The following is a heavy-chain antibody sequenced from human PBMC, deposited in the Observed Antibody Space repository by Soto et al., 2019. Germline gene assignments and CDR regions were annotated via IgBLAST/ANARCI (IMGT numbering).Heavy chain of an antibody. J-gene: IGHJ6*03. CDR1: GFTFSSYA. Sequence: QVQLVESGGGVVQPGRSLRLSCAASGFTFSSYAMHWVRQAPGKGLEWVAVISYDGSNKYYADSVKGRFTISRDNSKNTLYLQMNSRRAEDTAVYYCARDGYGDYMDVWGQGTTVTVSS. CDR3: ARDGYGDYMDV. CDR2: ISYDGSNK. D-gene: IGHD4-17*01. V-gene: IGHV3-30-3*01.